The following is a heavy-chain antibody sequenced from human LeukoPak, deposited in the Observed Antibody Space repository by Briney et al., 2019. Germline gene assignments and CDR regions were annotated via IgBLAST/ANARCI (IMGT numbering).Heavy chain of an antibody. D-gene: IGHD3-9*01. CDR2: IYYSGST. V-gene: IGHV4-59*01. CDR1: AESFSGYY. Sequence: PSETLSLTCDVYAESFSGYYWSWIRQPPGKGLEWVGYIYYSGSTNYNPSLKSRVTISVDTSKNQFSLKLSSLTAADTAVYYCARGGDILTGYSPFDYWGQGTLVTVSS. J-gene: IGHJ4*02. CDR3: ARGGDILTGYSPFDY.